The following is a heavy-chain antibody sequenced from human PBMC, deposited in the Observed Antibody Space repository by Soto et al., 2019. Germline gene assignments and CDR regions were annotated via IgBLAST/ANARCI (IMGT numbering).Heavy chain of an antibody. D-gene: IGHD3-22*01. J-gene: IGHJ4*02. CDR2: ISSASSSI. Sequence: GGSLRLSCAASGFTFSDYSMNWVRQAPGKGLEWISYISSASSSIYYADSVRGRFTVSRDNAKNSLYLQMNSLRDEDTAVYYCARDGAEDGSSGYLPLNWGQGTLVTVSS. V-gene: IGHV3-48*02. CDR1: GFTFSDYS. CDR3: ARDGAEDGSSGYLPLN.